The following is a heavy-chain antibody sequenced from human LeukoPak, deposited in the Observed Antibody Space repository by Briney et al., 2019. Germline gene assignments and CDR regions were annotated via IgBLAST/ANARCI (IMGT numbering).Heavy chain of an antibody. CDR1: GGSISSGSYY. D-gene: IGHD7-27*01. CDR3: ARGTANWGSGAFDI. CDR2: IYTSGST. Sequence: SETLSLTCTVSGGSISSGSYYWSWIRQPAGKGLEWIGRIYTSGSTNYNPSLKSRVTISVDTSKNQFSLKLSSVTAADTAVYCCARGTANWGSGAFDIWGQGTMVTVSS. V-gene: IGHV4-61*02. J-gene: IGHJ3*02.